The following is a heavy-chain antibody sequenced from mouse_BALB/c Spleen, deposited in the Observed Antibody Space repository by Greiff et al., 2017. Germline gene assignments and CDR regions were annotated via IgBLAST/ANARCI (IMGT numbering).Heavy chain of an antibody. D-gene: IGHD2-4*01. CDR1: GYTFTSYW. V-gene: IGHV1-7*01. CDR2: INPSTGYT. Sequence: QVQLQQSGAELAKPGASVKMSCKASGYTFTSYWMHWVKQRPGQGLEWIGYINPSTGYTEYNQKFKDKATLTADKSSSTAYMQLSSLTSEDSAVYYCARYDYDGGRYAMDYWGQGTSGTVSS. CDR3: ARYDYDGGRYAMDY. J-gene: IGHJ4*01.